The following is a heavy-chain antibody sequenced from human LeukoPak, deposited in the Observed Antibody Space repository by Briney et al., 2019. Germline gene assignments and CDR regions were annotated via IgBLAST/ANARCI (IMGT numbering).Heavy chain of an antibody. J-gene: IGHJ4*02. CDR1: GYTFTSYG. CDR2: FDPEDGET. CDR3: ALKEGY. V-gene: IGHV1-18*01. Sequence: ASVKVSCKASGYTFTSYGISWVRQAPGQGLEWMGGFDPEDGETIYAQKFQGRVTMTTDTSTSTAYMELRSLRSDDTAVYYCALKEGYWGQGTLVTVSS.